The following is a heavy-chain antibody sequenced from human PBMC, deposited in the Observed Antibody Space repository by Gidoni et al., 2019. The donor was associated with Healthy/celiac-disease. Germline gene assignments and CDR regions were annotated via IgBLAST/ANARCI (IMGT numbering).Heavy chain of an antibody. Sequence: EVQLVESGGGLVKPGGSLRRYCAASGCTFSSYSMNWVRQAPGKGLELVSSMSSSSSSIYYADSVKVRFTISRDNAKNSLYLQMHSLRAEDTAVYYCARIPDSSSWYDRGYYWGQGTLVTVSS. CDR3: ARIPDSSSWYDRGYY. D-gene: IGHD6-13*01. CDR1: GCTFSSYS. J-gene: IGHJ4*02. V-gene: IGHV3-21*01. CDR2: MSSSSSSI.